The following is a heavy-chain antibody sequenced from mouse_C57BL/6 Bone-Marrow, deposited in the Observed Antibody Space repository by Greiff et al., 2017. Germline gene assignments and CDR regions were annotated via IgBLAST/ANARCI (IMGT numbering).Heavy chain of an antibody. Sequence: EVQLQQSGPELVKPGASVKMSCKASGYTFTDYNMHWVKQSHGKSLEWIGYINPNNGGTSYNQKFKGKATLTVNKSSSTAYMQLSSLTSEDSAVYYCARDDGYPWFAYWGQGTLVTVSA. V-gene: IGHV1-22*01. J-gene: IGHJ3*01. D-gene: IGHD2-3*01. CDR3: ARDDGYPWFAY. CDR2: INPNNGGT. CDR1: GYTFTDYN.